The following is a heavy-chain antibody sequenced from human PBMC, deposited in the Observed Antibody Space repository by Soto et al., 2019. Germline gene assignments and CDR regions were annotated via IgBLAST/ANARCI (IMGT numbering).Heavy chain of an antibody. CDR3: ARGGGDYLGGYYMDV. Sequence: PGGSLRLSCAASGFTFSSYSMNWVRQAPGKGLEWVSSISSSSSYIYYADSVKGRFTISRDNAKNSLYLQMNSLRAEDTAVYYCARGGGDYLGGYYMDVRGKGTTVTVSS. J-gene: IGHJ6*03. CDR1: GFTFSSYS. V-gene: IGHV3-21*01. CDR2: ISSSSSYI. D-gene: IGHD2-21*02.